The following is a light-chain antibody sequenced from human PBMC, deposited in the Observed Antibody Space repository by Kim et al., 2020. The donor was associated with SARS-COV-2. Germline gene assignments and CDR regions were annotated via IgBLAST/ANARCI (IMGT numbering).Light chain of an antibody. V-gene: IGKV3D-15*01. Sequence: EIVMTQSPATLSVSPGERATLSCRASQSVSSNLAWYQQKPGQAPRILIYGSSTRATGITARFSGSGSGTDFTLTISSLQAEDFAVYYCQQYNKWPPLTFGGGTKVDIK. J-gene: IGKJ4*01. CDR2: GSS. CDR1: QSVSSN. CDR3: QQYNKWPPLT.